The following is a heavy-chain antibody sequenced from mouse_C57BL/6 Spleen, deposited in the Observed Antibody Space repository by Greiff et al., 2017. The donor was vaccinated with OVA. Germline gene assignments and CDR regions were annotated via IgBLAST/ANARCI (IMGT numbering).Heavy chain of an antibody. CDR3: ARSPRITTGAMDY. D-gene: IGHD1-1*01. Sequence: EVQGVESGGGLVQPGGSLSLSCAASGFTFTDYYMSWVRQPPGKALEWLGFIRNKANGYTTEYSASVKGLFTISRDNSQSILYLQMNALRAEDSATYYCARSPRITTGAMDYWGQGTSVTVSS. CDR1: GFTFTDYY. CDR2: IRNKANGYTT. V-gene: IGHV7-3*01. J-gene: IGHJ4*01.